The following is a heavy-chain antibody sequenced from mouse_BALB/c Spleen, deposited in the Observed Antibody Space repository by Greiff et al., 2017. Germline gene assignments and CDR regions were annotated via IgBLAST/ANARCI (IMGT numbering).Heavy chain of an antibody. CDR1: GFTFSSYA. J-gene: IGHJ2*01. CDR3: ARRGGQLDVDY. Sequence: EVQRVESGGGLVKPGGSLKLSCAASGFTFSSYAMSWVRQTPEKRLEWVATISSGGSYTYYPDSVKGRFTISRDNAKNTLYLQMSSLRSEDTAMYYCARRGGQLDVDYWGQGTTLTVSS. CDR2: ISSGGSYT. D-gene: IGHD4-1*02. V-gene: IGHV5-9-3*01.